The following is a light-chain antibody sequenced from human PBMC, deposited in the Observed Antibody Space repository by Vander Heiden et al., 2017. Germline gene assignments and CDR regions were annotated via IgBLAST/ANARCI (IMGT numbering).Light chain of an antibody. Sequence: EIVMTQSPATLSVSQAERATLSCRASLDVSSKLAWDQQKPGQAPRLLIYGASTRATGIPARFSGSGSGTEFTLSSSSLQYEDFAVYYCQQYNNWPPWTFGQGTKVEIK. V-gene: IGKV3-15*01. CDR2: GAS. CDR3: QQYNNWPPWT. CDR1: LDVSSK. J-gene: IGKJ1*01.